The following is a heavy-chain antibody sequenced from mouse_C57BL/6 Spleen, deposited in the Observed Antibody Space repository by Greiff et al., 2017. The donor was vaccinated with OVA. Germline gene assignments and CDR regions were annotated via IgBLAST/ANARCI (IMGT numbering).Heavy chain of an antibody. Sequence: QVQLKQPGAELVRPGTSVKLSCKASGYTFTSYWMHWVKQRPGQGLEWIGVIDPSDSYTNYNQKFKGKATLTVDTSSSTAYMQLSSLTSEDSAVYYCARGSSGPWFAYWGQGTLVTVSA. CDR2: IDPSDSYT. CDR1: GYTFTSYW. V-gene: IGHV1-59*01. J-gene: IGHJ3*01. D-gene: IGHD3-2*02. CDR3: ARGSSGPWFAY.